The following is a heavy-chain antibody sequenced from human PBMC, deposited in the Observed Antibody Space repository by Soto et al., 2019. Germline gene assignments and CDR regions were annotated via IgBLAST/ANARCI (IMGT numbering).Heavy chain of an antibody. J-gene: IGHJ4*02. D-gene: IGHD3-22*01. V-gene: IGHV3-30-3*01. CDR2: ISYDGSNK. CDR3: ARGPLYDSSCDY. CDR1: GFTFSSYA. Sequence: QVQLVESGGGVVQPGRSLRLSCAASGFTFSSYAMHWVRQAPGKGLEWVAVISYDGSNKYYADSVKGRFTISRDNSKNTLYLQMNSLRAGDTAVYYCARGPLYDSSCDYWGQGTLVTVSS.